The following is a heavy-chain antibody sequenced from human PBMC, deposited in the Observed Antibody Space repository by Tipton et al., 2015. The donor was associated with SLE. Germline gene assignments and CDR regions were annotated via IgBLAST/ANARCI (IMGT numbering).Heavy chain of an antibody. V-gene: IGHV4-4*07. D-gene: IGHD2-15*01. CDR1: GGSIGSYF. CDR3: ARAGLVYCTGGRCDTGLDAFDI. Sequence: TLSLTCTVSGGSIGSYFWSWIRQPAGKGLEWIGRIYASGRTDYNPSLKSRVTMSVDTSKSLLSLKLSSVTAADTAVYYCARAGLVYCTGGRCDTGLDAFDIWGKGTMVTVSS. CDR2: IYASGRT. J-gene: IGHJ3*02.